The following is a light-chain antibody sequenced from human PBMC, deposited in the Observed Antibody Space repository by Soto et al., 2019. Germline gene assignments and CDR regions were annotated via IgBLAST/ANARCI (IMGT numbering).Light chain of an antibody. CDR3: QQYGSSPGST. CDR1: QSVSSSY. CDR2: GAS. V-gene: IGKV3-20*01. J-gene: IGKJ5*01. Sequence: EIVSTQSPGTLSLSPGERATLSCRASQSVSSSYLAWYQQKPGQAPRLLIYGASSRATGIPDRFSGSGSGTDFTLTISRLEPEDFAVYYCQQYGSSPGSTFGQGTRLEIK.